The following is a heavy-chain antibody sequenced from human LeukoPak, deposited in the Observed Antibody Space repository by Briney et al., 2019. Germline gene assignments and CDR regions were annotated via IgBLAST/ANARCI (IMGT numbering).Heavy chain of an antibody. D-gene: IGHD3-3*01. V-gene: IGHV1-69*13. CDR3: ARSQATIFGVVTPWDAFDI. Sequence: GASVKVSCKASGGTFSSYAISWVRQAPGQGLEWMGGIIPIFGTANYAQKFQGRVTITADESTSTAYMELSSLRSEDTAVYYCARSQATIFGVVTPWDAFDIWGQGTMVTVSS. CDR1: GGTFSSYA. CDR2: IIPIFGTA. J-gene: IGHJ3*02.